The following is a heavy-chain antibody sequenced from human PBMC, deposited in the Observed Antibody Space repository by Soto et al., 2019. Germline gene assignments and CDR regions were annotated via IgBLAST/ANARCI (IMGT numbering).Heavy chain of an antibody. CDR2: IYPRDSDT. CDR1: GYSFSGHW. J-gene: IGHJ4*02. CDR3: ARIDIVPDC. Sequence: EVHLVQSGAEVKKPGEPLKISCQGSGYSFSGHWVGWVRQKPGRGLEWMGIIYPRDSDTRYSPSFEGQVTFSADKSLSTAYLQWNSLKASDTAMYYCARIDIVPDCWGQGTLVTVSS. D-gene: IGHD2-15*01. V-gene: IGHV5-51*01.